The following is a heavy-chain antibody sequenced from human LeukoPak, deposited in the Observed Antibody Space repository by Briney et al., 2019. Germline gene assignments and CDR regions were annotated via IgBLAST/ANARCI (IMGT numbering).Heavy chain of an antibody. CDR2: ISPYNGDT. Sequence: ASVKVSCKASGYTFNTYGITWVRQTPGQGLEWMGWISPYNGDTHYAQKFQDRVTMTTDTSTSTAYMDLRSLGFDDTAVYYCARDKAFLGYYDTSGYFQQWFDSWGQGTLVTVSS. CDR1: GYTFNTYG. CDR3: ARDKAFLGYYDTSGYFQQWFDS. J-gene: IGHJ5*01. V-gene: IGHV1-18*04. D-gene: IGHD3-22*01.